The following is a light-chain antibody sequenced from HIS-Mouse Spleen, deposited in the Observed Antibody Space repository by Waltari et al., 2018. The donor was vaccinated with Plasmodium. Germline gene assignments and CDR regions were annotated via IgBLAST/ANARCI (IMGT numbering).Light chain of an antibody. CDR2: GAS. V-gene: IGKV3-15*01. Sequence: EILMTQSPATLSLSPGERATLSCTASQSVSSNLAWYQQKPGQAPRLLIYGASPRATGIPARFSGSGSGTEFTLTISSLQSEDFAVYYCQQYNNWSFTFGPGTKVDIK. J-gene: IGKJ3*01. CDR3: QQYNNWSFT. CDR1: QSVSSN.